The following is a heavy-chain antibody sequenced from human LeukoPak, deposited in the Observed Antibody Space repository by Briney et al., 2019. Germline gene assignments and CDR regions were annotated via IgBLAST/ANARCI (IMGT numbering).Heavy chain of an antibody. CDR2: ISSSSSFI. CDR1: GFTFSRYS. J-gene: IGHJ4*02. V-gene: IGHV3-21*01. Sequence: GGSLRLSCAASGFTFSRYSMNWVRQAPGKGLEWVSSISSSSSFIYYADSVKGRFTISRDNAKNSLYLQMNSLRAEDTAVYYCASHPPLGSCSTISCPHLDYWGQGTLVTVSS. CDR3: ASHPPLGSCSTISCPHLDY. D-gene: IGHD2-2*01.